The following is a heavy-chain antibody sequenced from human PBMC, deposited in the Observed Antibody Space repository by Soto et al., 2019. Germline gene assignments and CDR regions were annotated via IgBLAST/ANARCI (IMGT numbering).Heavy chain of an antibody. J-gene: IGHJ4*02. Sequence: ASVKVSCKASGYTFTTHVMHWVRQAPGQRLEWMGWVNGGDGNTKYSQKFQDRVTITRDTSATTAYMELSRLRSEDKAVYYCARDPGIRGPSGDLDYGGKGTLVTVSS. V-gene: IGHV1-3*01. CDR3: ARDPGIRGPSGDLDY. CDR2: VNGGDGNT. D-gene: IGHD1-20*01. CDR1: GYTFTTHV.